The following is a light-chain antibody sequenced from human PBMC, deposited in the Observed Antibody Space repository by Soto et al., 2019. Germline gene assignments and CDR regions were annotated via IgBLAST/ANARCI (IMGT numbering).Light chain of an antibody. V-gene: IGLV2-14*01. Sequence: QSALTQPASVSGSPGQSITISCTGISSDIGGYNYVSWYQQHPGKAPKVMIYDVSNRPSGVSNRFSGSKSGNTASLTISGLQAEDEADYYCNSYTSSSTLFGGGTKLTVL. CDR2: DVS. CDR3: NSYTSSSTL. J-gene: IGLJ2*01. CDR1: SSDIGGYNY.